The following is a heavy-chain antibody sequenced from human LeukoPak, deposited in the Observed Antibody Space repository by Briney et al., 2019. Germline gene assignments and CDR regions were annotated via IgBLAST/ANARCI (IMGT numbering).Heavy chain of an antibody. V-gene: IGHV3-21*01. CDR3: ARDRAKYGGETNEYYFDY. J-gene: IGHJ4*02. Sequence: GGSLRLSCAASGFTFISYSMNWVRQAPGKGLEWVSSISSSSSYIYYADSVKGRFTISRDNAKNSLYLQMNSLRAEDTAVYYCARDRAKYGGETNEYYFDYWGQGTLVTVSS. CDR2: ISSSSSYI. D-gene: IGHD3-16*01. CDR1: GFTFISYS.